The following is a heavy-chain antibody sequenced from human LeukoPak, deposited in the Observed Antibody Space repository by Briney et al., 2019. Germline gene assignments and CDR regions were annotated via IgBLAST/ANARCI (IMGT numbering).Heavy chain of an antibody. D-gene: IGHD1-1*01. J-gene: IGHJ4*02. CDR2: IYTDGST. CDR1: GFTVSYNY. Sequence: GGSLRLSCAAAGFTVSYNYMTWVRQAPGKGLEWVSLIYTDGSTYYADSVKGRFTISRDSSKNTLYLQMNSLRDEDTAVYYCARSYNSGPGIFDYWGQGTRVTVSS. CDR3: ARSYNSGPGIFDY. V-gene: IGHV3-66*01.